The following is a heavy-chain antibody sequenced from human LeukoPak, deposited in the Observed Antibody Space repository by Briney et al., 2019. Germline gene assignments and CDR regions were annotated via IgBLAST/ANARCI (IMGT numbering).Heavy chain of an antibody. CDR1: GGTLRSYI. CDR2: IISSLGRA. V-gene: IGHV1-69*02. D-gene: IGHD1-26*01. Sequence: GASVKVSCKASGGTLRSYIISWVRQAPGQGLEWMGRIISSLGRANYAQSFQGRVTITADTSTSTVYMELRSLRSDDTAVYYCAKLGATVGYSPIDYWGQGTLVTVSS. J-gene: IGHJ4*02. CDR3: AKLGATVGYSPIDY.